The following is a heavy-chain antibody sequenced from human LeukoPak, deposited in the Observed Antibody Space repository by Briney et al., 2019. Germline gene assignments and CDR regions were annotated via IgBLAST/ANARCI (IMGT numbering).Heavy chain of an antibody. CDR1: GFTFSSYG. J-gene: IGHJ4*02. CDR2: IWYDGSNK. CDR3: AKNGDYTFDY. Sequence: PGRSLRLSCAASGFTFSSYGMHWVRQAPGKGLEWVAVIWYDGSNKYYADSVKGRFTISRDNSKNTLYLQMNSLRAEDTAVYYCAKNGDYTFDYWGQGTLVTVSS. D-gene: IGHD4-17*01. V-gene: IGHV3-33*06.